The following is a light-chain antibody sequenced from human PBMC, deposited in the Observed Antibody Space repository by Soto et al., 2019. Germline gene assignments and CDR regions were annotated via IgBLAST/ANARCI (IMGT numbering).Light chain of an antibody. V-gene: IGLV2-14*03. CDR3: SSYATTNTVL. J-gene: IGLJ2*01. CDR1: SSDIGAFNY. Sequence: QSALAQPASVSGSPGQSITISCTGTSSDIGAFNYVSWYQQHPGDAPKLLIFDVSDRPSGISDRFSGSKSGNTASLTISGLQTEDEAHYYCSSYATTNTVLFGGGNKLTVL. CDR2: DVS.